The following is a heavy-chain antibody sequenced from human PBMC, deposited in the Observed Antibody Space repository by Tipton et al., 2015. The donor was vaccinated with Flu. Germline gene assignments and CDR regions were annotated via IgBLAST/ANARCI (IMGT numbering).Heavy chain of an antibody. J-gene: IGHJ4*02. V-gene: IGHV4-39*07. D-gene: IGHD3-10*01. CDR1: GGSISSSSDY. CDR2: VYHGGTT. Sequence: LRLSCNVSGGSISSSSDYWGWIRQPPGKGLEWIGCVYHGGTTYYNPSLKSRVAISLDTFQNQFSLKLTSVTAADTAVYYCATTTYYYGSGSHDYWGQGTLVTVSS. CDR3: ATTTYYYGSGSHDY.